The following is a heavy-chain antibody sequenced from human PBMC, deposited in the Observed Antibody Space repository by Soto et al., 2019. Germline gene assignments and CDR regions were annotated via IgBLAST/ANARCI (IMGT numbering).Heavy chain of an antibody. CDR2: ISAYNGNT. CDR3: ARDLWSGYSTLLYYYGMDV. Sequence: ASVKVSCKASGYTFTSYGISWVRQAPGQGLEWMGWISAYNGNTNYAQKLQDRVTMTTDTSTSTAYMELRSLRSDDTAVYYCARDLWSGYSTLLYYYGMDVWGQGTTVTVSS. V-gene: IGHV1-18*01. CDR1: GYTFTSYG. D-gene: IGHD3-3*01. J-gene: IGHJ6*02.